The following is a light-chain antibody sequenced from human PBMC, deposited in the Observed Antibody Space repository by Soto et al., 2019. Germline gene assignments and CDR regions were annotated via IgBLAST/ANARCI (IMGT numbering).Light chain of an antibody. CDR2: GAS. J-gene: IGKJ1*01. CDR3: QQYGSSLWT. Sequence: EIVLTQSPVTLSLSPCERATLSCRASQSVSSSYLAWYQQKPGQAPRLLIYGASSRATGIPDRFSGSGSGTDFTLTISRLEPEDFAVYYCQQYGSSLWTFGQGTKVDIK. V-gene: IGKV3-20*01. CDR1: QSVSSSY.